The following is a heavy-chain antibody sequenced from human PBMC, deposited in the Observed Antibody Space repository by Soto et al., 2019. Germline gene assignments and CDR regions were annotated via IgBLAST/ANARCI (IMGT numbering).Heavy chain of an antibody. J-gene: IGHJ4*02. D-gene: IGHD3-22*01. CDR3: AKIESRFYYDSTGYYPFDY. V-gene: IGHV3-23*01. Sequence: GSVRLSCAASGFTFSNYAMNWVRQAPGKGLEWVSALSGSGVSTYYADSVMGRFTISRDNSKNTVYLQMNSLRAEDTAVYYCAKIESRFYYDSTGYYPFDYWGQGTLVTVSS. CDR1: GFTFSNYA. CDR2: LSGSGVST.